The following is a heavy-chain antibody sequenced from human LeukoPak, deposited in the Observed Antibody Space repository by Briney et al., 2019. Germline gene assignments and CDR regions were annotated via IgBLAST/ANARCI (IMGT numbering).Heavy chain of an antibody. CDR3: ARHSGGFGESIFDY. CDR2: IYYSGST. Sequence: SETLSLTCTVSGGSISSSSYYWGWIRQPPGKGLEWIGSIYYSGSTYYNPSLKRRVTISVDTSKNQFSLKLSSVTAADTAVYYCARHSGGFGESIFDYWGQGTLVTVSS. J-gene: IGHJ4*02. D-gene: IGHD3-10*01. CDR1: GGSISSSSYY. V-gene: IGHV4-39*01.